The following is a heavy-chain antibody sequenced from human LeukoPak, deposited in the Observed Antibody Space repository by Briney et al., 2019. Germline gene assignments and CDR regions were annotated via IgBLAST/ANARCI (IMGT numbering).Heavy chain of an antibody. Sequence: GGSLRLSCAASGFAFSSLDMGWVRQAPGKGLEWVSYISSSSSYTNYADSVKGRFTISRDNAKNSLYLQMNSLRDDDTAVYYCARAYGSGSHGYWGQGTLVTVSS. CDR3: ARAYGSGSHGY. J-gene: IGHJ4*02. CDR2: ISSSSSYT. CDR1: GFAFSSLD. V-gene: IGHV3-11*05. D-gene: IGHD3-10*01.